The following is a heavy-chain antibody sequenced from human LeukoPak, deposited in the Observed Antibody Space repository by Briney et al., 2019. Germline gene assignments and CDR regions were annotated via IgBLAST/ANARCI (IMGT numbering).Heavy chain of an antibody. Sequence: PSETLSLTCTIFGDSVSRSDSYWDWIRQPPGKGLEWIGTIYYSGRTYYSPSLKSRVTISVDTSKNQFSLKLSSVTAADTAVYYCARSYYYYDSSGYSYAFDIWGQGTMVTVSS. J-gene: IGHJ3*02. V-gene: IGHV4-39*07. D-gene: IGHD3-22*01. CDR1: GDSVSRSDSY. CDR2: IYYSGRT. CDR3: ARSYYYYDSSGYSYAFDI.